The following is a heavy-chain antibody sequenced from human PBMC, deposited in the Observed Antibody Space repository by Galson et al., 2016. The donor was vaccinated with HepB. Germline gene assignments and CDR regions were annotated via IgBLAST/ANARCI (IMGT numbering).Heavy chain of an antibody. CDR3: ARDSSLSARIYYYFYGLDV. CDR1: GFSFDSHG. Sequence: SLRLSCAASGFSFDSHGMHWVRQAPGKGLEWVAVIWSDGSNKYYADSAKGRFTISRDNSKNTLYLQMNSLRAEDTAVYYCARDSSLSARIYYYFYGLDVWGQGTTVTVSS. D-gene: IGHD6-6*01. CDR2: IWSDGSNK. J-gene: IGHJ6*02. V-gene: IGHV3-33*01.